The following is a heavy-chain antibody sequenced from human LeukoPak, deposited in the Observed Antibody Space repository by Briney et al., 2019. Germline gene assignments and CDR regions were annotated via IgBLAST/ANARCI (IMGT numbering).Heavy chain of an antibody. D-gene: IGHD3-22*01. Sequence: SETLSLTCTVSGVSISSYYWSWIRQPAGKGLEWIGRIHTSGSTNYNPSLKSRVTMSVDTSKNQFSLKLSSVTAADTAVYYCARDVYYYDSSGYHLFDYWGQGTLVTVSS. J-gene: IGHJ4*02. V-gene: IGHV4-4*07. CDR3: ARDVYYYDSSGYHLFDY. CDR1: GVSISSYY. CDR2: IHTSGST.